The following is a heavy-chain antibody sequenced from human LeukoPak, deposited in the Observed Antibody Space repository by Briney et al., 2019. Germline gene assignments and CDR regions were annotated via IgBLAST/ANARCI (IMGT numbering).Heavy chain of an antibody. CDR2: IRYDGSNK. CDR1: GFTFSSYG. CDR3: TRYYYGSGSYGELEY. Sequence: GGSLRLSCAASGFTFSSYGMHWVRQAPGKGLEWVAFIRYDGSNKYYADSVKGRFTISRDNSKNTLYLQMNSLKTEDTAVYYCTRYYYGSGSYGELEYWGQGTLVTVSS. V-gene: IGHV3-30*02. D-gene: IGHD3-10*01. J-gene: IGHJ4*02.